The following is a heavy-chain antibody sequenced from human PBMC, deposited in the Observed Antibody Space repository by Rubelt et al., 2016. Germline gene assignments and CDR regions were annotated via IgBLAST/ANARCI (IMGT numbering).Heavy chain of an antibody. CDR2: FSSSGTYI. J-gene: IGHJ4*02. CDR3: ARAPSYDVGPDF. D-gene: IGHD3-10*02. V-gene: IGHV3-21*01. Sequence: EVKLVESGEGLVQPGGSLRLSCAASGFILSDWNLNWVRQAPGKGLEWVSSFSSSGTYIYYSDSVKGRVTISRDNAKNSVYLQMNSLRVEDTAVYHWARAPSYDVGPDFWGQGTLVTVSS. CDR1: GFILSDWN.